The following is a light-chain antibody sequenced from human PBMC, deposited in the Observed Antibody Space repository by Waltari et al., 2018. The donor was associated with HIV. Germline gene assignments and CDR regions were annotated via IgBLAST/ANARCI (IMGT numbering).Light chain of an antibody. CDR2: RTS. J-gene: IGLJ3*02. Sequence: QTVVTQEPSLTVSPGGTVTLTCAPSTGAVTSGFFPNWFQQRPGQAPRALIYRTSNKPSWTPARFSISLLGGKAALTLSGVLPEDEADYYFLLYYGGTWVFGGGTKLTVL. CDR1: TGAVTSGFF. CDR3: LLYYGGTWV. V-gene: IGLV7-43*01.